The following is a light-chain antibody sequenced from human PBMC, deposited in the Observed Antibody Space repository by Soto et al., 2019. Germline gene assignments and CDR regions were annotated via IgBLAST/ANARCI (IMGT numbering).Light chain of an antibody. CDR1: ASIGQF. CDR2: AAS. V-gene: IGKV1-39*01. CDR3: QQGYNAWT. J-gene: IGKJ1*01. Sequence: DMQMTQSPSSLSASVGDRGVITCRASASIGQFVNWYQRKPGKAPKLLIDAASSLETGVPSRCSGSGSGTDFTLTINGLQPEECATYYCQQGYNAWTFGRGTTVAMK.